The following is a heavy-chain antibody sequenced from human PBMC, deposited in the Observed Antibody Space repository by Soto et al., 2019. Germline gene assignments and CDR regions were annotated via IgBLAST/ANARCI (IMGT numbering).Heavy chain of an antibody. CDR1: GFTFSSYV. CDR2: SSGSGVTT. CDR3: AKGAVPHYYYGMDV. V-gene: IGHV3-23*01. Sequence: EVQLLESGGGLVQPGXSLRLSCAASGFTFSSYVMSWVRQAPGKGLEWVSTSSGSGVTTYHADSVKGRFTIIRDNSKNTLYLQKNSLRAEDTAGYYCAKGAVPHYYYGMDVWGQGTTVTVSS. J-gene: IGHJ6*02.